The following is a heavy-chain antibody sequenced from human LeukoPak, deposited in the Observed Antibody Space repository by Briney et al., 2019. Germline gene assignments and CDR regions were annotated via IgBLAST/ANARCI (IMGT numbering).Heavy chain of an antibody. CDR1: GGTFSSYA. D-gene: IGHD4/OR15-4a*01. Sequence: SVKVSCKASGGTFSSYAISWVRQAPGQGLEWMGGIIPIFGTANYAQKFQGRVTITADESTSTAYMELSSLRSEDAAVYYCAIDCRTLPGADYFDYWGQGTLVTVSS. J-gene: IGHJ4*02. CDR3: AIDCRTLPGADYFDY. V-gene: IGHV1-69*01. CDR2: IIPIFGTA.